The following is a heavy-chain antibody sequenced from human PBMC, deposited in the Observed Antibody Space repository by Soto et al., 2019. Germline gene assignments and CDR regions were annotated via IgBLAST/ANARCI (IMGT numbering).Heavy chain of an antibody. CDR2: INPNSGGT. V-gene: IGHV1-2*04. CDR1: GYTFTGYY. Sequence: ASVKVSCKASGYTFTGYYMHWVRQAPGQRLEWMGWINPNSGGTNYAQKFQGWVTMTRDTSTSTAYMELSRLRSEDTAVYYCARESGDYGDRNWFDPWGQGTLVTVSS. CDR3: ARESGDYGDRNWFDP. J-gene: IGHJ5*02. D-gene: IGHD4-17*01.